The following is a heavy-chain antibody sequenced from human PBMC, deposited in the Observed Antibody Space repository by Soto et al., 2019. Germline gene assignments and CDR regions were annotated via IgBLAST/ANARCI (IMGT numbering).Heavy chain of an antibody. CDR2: ISSSSSYI. CDR1: GFTFSSYS. V-gene: IGHV3-21*01. J-gene: IGHJ6*03. CDR3: AREGTGTKNYYYYYMDV. D-gene: IGHD1-7*01. Sequence: EVQLVESGGGLVKPGGSLRLSCAASGFTFSSYSMNWVRQAPGKGLEWVSSISSSSSYIYYADSVKGRFTISRDNAKNSLYLQMNSLRAEDTAVYYCAREGTGTKNYYYYYMDVWGKGTTVTVS.